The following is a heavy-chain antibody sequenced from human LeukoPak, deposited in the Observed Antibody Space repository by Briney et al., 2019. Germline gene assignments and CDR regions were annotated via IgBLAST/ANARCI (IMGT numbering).Heavy chain of an antibody. J-gene: IGHJ4*02. V-gene: IGHV1-2*02. CDR1: GYTFTGAY. D-gene: IGHD6-13*01. CDR2: INSYSGGT. CDR3: ARQGEAASFDY. Sequence: GASVKVSCKASGYTFTGAYIHWVRQAPGQGPEWMGWINSYSGGTNYAQKFQGRVTLTRDTSLGTAYMELSRLRSDDTAVYYRARQGEAASFDYRGQGTLVTVSS.